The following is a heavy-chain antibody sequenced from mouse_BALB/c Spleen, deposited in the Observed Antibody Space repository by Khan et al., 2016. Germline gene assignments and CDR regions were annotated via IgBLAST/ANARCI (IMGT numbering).Heavy chain of an antibody. V-gene: IGHV5-17*02. D-gene: IGHD1-1*01. Sequence: EVELVESGGGLVQPGGSRKLSCAASGFTFSNFGMHWVRQAPETGLEWVAYISGGSSTIYYADTMKGRFTISRDNPKRTLFLQMTSLRSEDTAMYYCARNYYGSGFDYWGQGTTLTVSS. J-gene: IGHJ2*01. CDR2: ISGGSSTI. CDR1: GFTFSNFG. CDR3: ARNYYGSGFDY.